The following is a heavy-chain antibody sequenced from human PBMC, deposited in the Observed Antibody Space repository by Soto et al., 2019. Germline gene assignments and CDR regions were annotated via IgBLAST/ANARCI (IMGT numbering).Heavy chain of an antibody. CDR1: GGTFSSYT. V-gene: IGHV1-69*02. Sequence: QVQLVHSGAAVKKPGSSVKVSCKASGGTFSSYTISWVRQAPGQGLEWMGRIIPILGIANYAQKFQGRVTITADKSTSTAYMELSSLRSEDTAVYYCARAFYGWYFDLWGRGTLVTVSS. CDR2: IIPILGIA. CDR3: ARAFYGWYFDL. J-gene: IGHJ2*01. D-gene: IGHD4-17*01.